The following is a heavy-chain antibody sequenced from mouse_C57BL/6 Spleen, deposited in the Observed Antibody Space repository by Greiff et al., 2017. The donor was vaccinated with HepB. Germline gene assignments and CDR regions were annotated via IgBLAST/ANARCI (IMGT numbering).Heavy chain of an antibody. D-gene: IGHD3-2*02. CDR3: ARKGDSSGDGWFAY. CDR2: INPGSGGT. J-gene: IGHJ3*01. CDR1: GYAFTNYL. V-gene: IGHV1-54*01. Sequence: VQLQQSGAELVRPGTSVKVSCKASGYAFTNYLIEWVKQRPGQGLEWIGVINPGSGGTNYNEKFKGKATLTADKSSSTAYMQLSSLTSEDSAVYFCARKGDSSGDGWFAYWGQGTLVTVSA.